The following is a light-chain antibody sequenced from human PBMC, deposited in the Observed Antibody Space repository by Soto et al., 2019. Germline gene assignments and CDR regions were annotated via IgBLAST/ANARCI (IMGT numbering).Light chain of an antibody. J-gene: IGKJ4*02. CDR1: QSVGSS. CDR3: QQYNTYGLT. V-gene: IGKV1-5*01. Sequence: DIQMTQSPSTLSASVGDRASITCRASQSVGSSLAWYQQRPGKAPKLLIFDASTLESGVPSKFSGSGSDTEFTFTISSLQPDDSATYYCQQYNTYGLTFGGGTKVDIK. CDR2: DAS.